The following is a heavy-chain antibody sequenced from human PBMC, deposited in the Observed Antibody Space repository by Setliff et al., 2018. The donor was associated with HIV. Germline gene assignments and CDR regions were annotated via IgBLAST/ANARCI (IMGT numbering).Heavy chain of an antibody. V-gene: IGHV4-61*02. D-gene: IGHD3-9*01. J-gene: IGHJ2*01. CDR1: GGSISSGSYY. CDR3: TRDTGYILSGYRPHWYFDL. CDR2: IFTTGST. Sequence: SETLSLTCTVSGGSISSGSYYWSWIRQPAGKGLEWPGRIFTTGSTNYNPSLNSRVTISVDTSKNQFSLKLTTVTAADAAVYYCTRDTGYILSGYRPHWYFDLWGRGTLVTGSS.